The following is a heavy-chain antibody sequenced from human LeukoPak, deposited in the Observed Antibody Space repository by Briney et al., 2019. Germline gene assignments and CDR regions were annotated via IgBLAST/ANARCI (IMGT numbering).Heavy chain of an antibody. D-gene: IGHD3-22*01. V-gene: IGHV4-39*07. CDR2: IYYSGST. CDR3: AGDGGTMIVDY. CDR1: GGSISSSSYY. J-gene: IGHJ4*02. Sequence: PSETLSLTCTVSGGSISSSSYYWGWIRQPPGKGLEWIGSIYYSGSTYYNPSLKSRVTISVDTSKNQFSLKLSSVTAADTAVYYCAGDGGTMIVDYWGQGTLVTVSS.